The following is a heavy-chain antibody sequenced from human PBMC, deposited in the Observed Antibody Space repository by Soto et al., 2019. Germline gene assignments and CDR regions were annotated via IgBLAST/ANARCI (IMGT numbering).Heavy chain of an antibody. Sequence: QVQLVQSGAEVKKPGASVKVSCKASGYTFTSYGITWVRQAPGQGLEWMGWVSTYNGKTNFAQKLQGRVTMTTDTSTSTAYMELRSLRSDDTAVYYCARDNYDYMEYYFDYWGQGTLVTVSS. D-gene: IGHD5-12*01. CDR3: ARDNYDYMEYYFDY. CDR2: VSTYNGKT. J-gene: IGHJ4*02. CDR1: GYTFTSYG. V-gene: IGHV1-18*01.